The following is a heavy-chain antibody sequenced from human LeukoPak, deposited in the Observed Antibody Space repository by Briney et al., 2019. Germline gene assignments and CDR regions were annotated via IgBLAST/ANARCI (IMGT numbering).Heavy chain of an antibody. V-gene: IGHV4-4*07. Sequence: SETLSLTCTVSNGSVSTYYWSWIRQSAGKGLEWIGHISATGSTTYNPSLKSRVTVSVDTSKNQLSLKLSSVTAADTAVYYCAREATVVGATIIWGQGTLVTVSS. CDR1: NGSVSTYY. J-gene: IGHJ4*02. CDR2: ISATGST. CDR3: AREATVVGATII. D-gene: IGHD1-26*01.